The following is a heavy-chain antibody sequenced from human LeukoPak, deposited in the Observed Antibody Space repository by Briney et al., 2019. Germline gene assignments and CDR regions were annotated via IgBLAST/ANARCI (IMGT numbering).Heavy chain of an antibody. J-gene: IGHJ4*02. CDR2: IWYDGGNK. Sequence: GGSLRLSCAASGFSFSSYAMHWVRQAPGKGLEWVAVIWYDGGNKYYADSVKGRFTISRDNSRNTLYLEMNSLRAEDTAVYYCARGLTQIPRLATGLGHWGQGTLVTVSS. V-gene: IGHV3-33*01. CDR1: GFSFSSYA. D-gene: IGHD2-21*02. CDR3: ARGLTQIPRLATGLGH.